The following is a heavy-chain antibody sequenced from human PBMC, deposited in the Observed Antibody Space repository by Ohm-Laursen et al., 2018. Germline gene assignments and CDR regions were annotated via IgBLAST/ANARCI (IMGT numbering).Heavy chain of an antibody. Sequence: GSLRLSCTASGFTFSDYYMSWIRQAPGKGLEWVSYISSSGSTIYYADSVKGRFTISRDNGQNVLYLQMTRLRADDTAIYYCARGSSRDYREWGQGTLVTVSS. J-gene: IGHJ4*02. D-gene: IGHD4-11*01. V-gene: IGHV3-11*04. CDR3: ARGSSRDYRE. CDR1: GFTFSDYY. CDR2: ISSSGSTI.